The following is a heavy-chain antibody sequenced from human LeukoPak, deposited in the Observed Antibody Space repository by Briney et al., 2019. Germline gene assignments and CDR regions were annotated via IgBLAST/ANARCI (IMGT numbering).Heavy chain of an antibody. D-gene: IGHD3-22*01. CDR2: IRYDGSNK. CDR3: AKDRWYDSSGPLDY. V-gene: IGHV3-30*02. Sequence: RGSLRLSCAASGFTFSSYGMHWVRQAPGKGLEWVAFIRYDGSNKYYADSVKGRFTISRDNSKNTLYLQMNSLRAEDTAVYYCAKDRWYDSSGPLDYWGQGTLVTVSS. J-gene: IGHJ4*02. CDR1: GFTFSSYG.